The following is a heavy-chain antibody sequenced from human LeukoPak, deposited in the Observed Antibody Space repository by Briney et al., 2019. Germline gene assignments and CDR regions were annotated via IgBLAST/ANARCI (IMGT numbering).Heavy chain of an antibody. CDR2: IYTSGST. J-gene: IGHJ5*02. V-gene: IGHV4-61*02. CDR3: AREFLNSVSAAAGTLLGNNWFDP. D-gene: IGHD6-13*01. CDR1: GGSISSGSYY. Sequence: SETLSLTCTVSGGSISSGSYYWSWIRQPAGKGLEWIGRIYTSGSTNYNPSLKSRVTMSVDTSKNQFSLKLSSVTAADTAVYYCAREFLNSVSAAAGTLLGNNWFDPWGQGTLVTVSS.